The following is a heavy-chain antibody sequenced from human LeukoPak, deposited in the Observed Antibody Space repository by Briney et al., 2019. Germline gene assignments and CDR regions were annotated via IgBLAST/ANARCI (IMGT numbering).Heavy chain of an antibody. CDR3: ARGHDAFDI. V-gene: IGHV4-59*01. CDR2: IYYSGST. D-gene: IGHD2-15*01. CDR1: GGAISSYY. J-gene: IGHJ3*02. Sequence: SETLSLTCTVAGGAISSYYWSWVRQPPGKGLEWSGYIYYSGSTTYNPSLQIRVTISVDTSKNQFYLKPSAVTAAATAVYYCARGHDAFDIWRQATMVTVSS.